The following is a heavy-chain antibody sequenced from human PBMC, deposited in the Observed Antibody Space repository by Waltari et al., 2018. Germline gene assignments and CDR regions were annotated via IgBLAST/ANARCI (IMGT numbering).Heavy chain of an antibody. CDR1: GGSFSGYY. CDR2: INHSGST. J-gene: IGHJ4*02. CDR3: ARFWGEQLTFDY. V-gene: IGHV4-34*01. Sequence: QVQLQQWGAGLLKPSETLSLTCAVYGGSFSGYYWSWIRQPPGKGLEWIGEINHSGSTNYNPSLKSRVTISVDTSKNQFSLKLSSVTAADTAVCYCARFWGEQLTFDYWGQGTLVTVSS. D-gene: IGHD6-6*01.